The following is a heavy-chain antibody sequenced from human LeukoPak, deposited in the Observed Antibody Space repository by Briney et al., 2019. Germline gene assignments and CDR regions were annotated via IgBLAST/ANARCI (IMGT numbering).Heavy chain of an antibody. CDR1: GGSISSGDYY. V-gene: IGHV4-30-4*01. CDR2: IYYSGST. J-gene: IGHJ3*02. D-gene: IGHD3-9*01. Sequence: SQTLSLTCTVSGGSISSGDYYWSWLRQPPGKGLEWIGYIYYSGSTYYNPSLKSRVTISVDTSKKQFSLKLSSVTAADTDVYYCARLYCDILTGYLEGAFDIWGQGTMVTVSS. CDR3: ARLYCDILTGYLEGAFDI.